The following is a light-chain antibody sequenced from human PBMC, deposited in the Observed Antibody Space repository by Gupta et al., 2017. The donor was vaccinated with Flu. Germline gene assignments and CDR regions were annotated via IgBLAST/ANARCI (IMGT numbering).Light chain of an antibody. CDR1: QTLLHSNEYTY. CDR3: MQGTRCPYA. CDR2: KVS. V-gene: IGKV2-30*02. J-gene: IGKJ2*01. Sequence: ISCRSSQTLLHSNEYTYLHWFQHRPGQSPQLLIYKVSNRDSGVPDRFSGSGSGTDFTLRISRVEADDVGVYYCMQGTRCPYAFGQGTKLEI.